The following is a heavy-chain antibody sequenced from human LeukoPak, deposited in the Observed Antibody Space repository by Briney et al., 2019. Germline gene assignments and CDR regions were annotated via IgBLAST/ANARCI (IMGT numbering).Heavy chain of an antibody. CDR1: GGSISSSSYY. CDR3: ARQVGSYYVTIDN. Sequence: SETLSLTCTVSGGSISSSSYYWGWIRQPPGKGLEWIGNIYYSGTTYYNPSLKSRVTISVDTSKNQFSLNLSSVTAADTAVYYCARQVGSYYVTIDNWGQGTLVTVSS. V-gene: IGHV4-39*01. J-gene: IGHJ4*02. D-gene: IGHD1-26*01. CDR2: IYYSGTT.